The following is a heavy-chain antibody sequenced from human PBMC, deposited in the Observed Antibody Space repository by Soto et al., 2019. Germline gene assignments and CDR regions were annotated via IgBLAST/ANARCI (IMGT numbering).Heavy chain of an antibody. CDR1: GYSFTTYY. CDR3: ARARWMATDLDY. J-gene: IGHJ4*02. D-gene: IGHD5-12*01. CDR2: INPSSSTT. V-gene: IGHV1-46*01. Sequence: GASVKVSCKASGYSFTTYYIHWVRQAPGQGLEWMGLINPSSSTTTYAQKFQGRITMTRDTSASTVYMEVSSLRSEDAAVYYCARARWMATDLDYWGQGSLVTVS.